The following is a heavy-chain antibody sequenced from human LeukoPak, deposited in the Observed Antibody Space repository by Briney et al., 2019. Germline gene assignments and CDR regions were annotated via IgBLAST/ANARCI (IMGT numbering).Heavy chain of an antibody. CDR1: GFTFSSYA. Sequence: GGSLRLSCAASGFTFSSYAMSGVRQAPGKGLEWVSSISSSSGYIYYADSVKGRFTISRDNAKNSLYLQMNSLRAEDTAVYYCARAAGLLVPDYWGQGTLVTVSS. CDR2: ISSSSGYI. CDR3: ARAAGLLVPDY. D-gene: IGHD6-13*01. V-gene: IGHV3-21*01. J-gene: IGHJ4*02.